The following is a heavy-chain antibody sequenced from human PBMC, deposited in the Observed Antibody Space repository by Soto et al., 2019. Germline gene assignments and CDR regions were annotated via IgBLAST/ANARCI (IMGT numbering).Heavy chain of an antibody. CDR2: IYYSGST. V-gene: IGHV4-30-4*01. CDR1: GGSISSGDYY. Sequence: SETLSLTCTVSGGSISSGDYYWSWIRQPPGKGLEWIGYIYYSGSTYYNPSLKSRVTISVDTSKNQFSLKLSSVTAADTAVYYCARELDSGDYYYGMDVWGQGTTVTVSS. D-gene: IGHD3-10*01. J-gene: IGHJ6*02. CDR3: ARELDSGDYYYGMDV.